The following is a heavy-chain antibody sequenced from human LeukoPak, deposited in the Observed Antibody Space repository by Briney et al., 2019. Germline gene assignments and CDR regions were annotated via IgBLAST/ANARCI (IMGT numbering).Heavy chain of an antibody. D-gene: IGHD6-19*01. CDR1: GFTFSDYA. CDR3: AKGGIAVSGTSYYYYMDV. CDR2: ISGSGGST. J-gene: IGHJ6*03. Sequence: PGGSLRLSCAVSGFTFSDYAMSWVRQAPGKGLEWVSHISGSGGSTYYADSVKGRFTISRDNSKNTLYLQMNSLRAEDTALYYCAKGGIAVSGTSYYYYMDVWGKGTTVTISS. V-gene: IGHV3-23*01.